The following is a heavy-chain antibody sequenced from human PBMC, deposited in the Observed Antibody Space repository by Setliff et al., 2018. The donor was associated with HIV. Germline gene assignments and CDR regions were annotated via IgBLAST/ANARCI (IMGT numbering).Heavy chain of an antibody. Sequence: SLTCVVYGGPLTNYYWSWIRQPPGKGLEWIGEISHSGSTTYNPSLESRVTVSVDTTKNQFSLKLSSVTAADTAVYYCATLRRDHDSYGEYRDDVFDIWGQGTMVTVSS. D-gene: IGHD4-17*01. V-gene: IGHV4-34*01. CDR2: ISHSGST. CDR1: GGPLTNYY. CDR3: ATLRRDHDSYGEYRDDVFDI. J-gene: IGHJ3*02.